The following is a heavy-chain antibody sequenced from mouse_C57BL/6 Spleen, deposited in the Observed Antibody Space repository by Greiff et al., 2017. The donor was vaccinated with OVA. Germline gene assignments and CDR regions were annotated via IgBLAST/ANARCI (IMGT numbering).Heavy chain of an antibody. V-gene: IGHV1-64*01. CDR3: ARADYDYDASLDY. D-gene: IGHD2-4*01. CDR1: GYTFTSYW. CDR2: IHPNSGST. J-gene: IGHJ4*01. Sequence: VQLQQPGAELVKPGASVKLSCKASGYTFTSYWMHWVKQRPGQGLEWIGMIHPNSGSTNYNEKFKSKATLTVDKSSSTAYMQLSSLTSEDSAVYYGARADYDYDASLDYWGQGTSVTVSS.